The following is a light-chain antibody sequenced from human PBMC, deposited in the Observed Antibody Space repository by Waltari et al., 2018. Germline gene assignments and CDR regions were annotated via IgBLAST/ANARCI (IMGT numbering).Light chain of an antibody. CDR3: TQSVRLPYT. J-gene: IGKJ2*01. V-gene: IGKV2D-29*01. Sequence: DIVMTQTPLSLSVTPGQPASISCKSSQSPLHSDGEPYLFWYLQKPGQPPQLLISKVSNRFSGVPDRFSGSGSGTDFALKISWMEPEDVGVYYCTQSVRLPYTFGQGTKLEIK. CDR1: QSPLHSDGEPY. CDR2: KVS.